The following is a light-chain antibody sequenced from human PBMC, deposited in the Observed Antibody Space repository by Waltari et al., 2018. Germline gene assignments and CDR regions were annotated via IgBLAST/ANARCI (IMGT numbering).Light chain of an antibody. J-gene: IGKJ1*01. CDR1: QSVFDW. CDR3: QEYNSNSWT. CDR2: QAS. Sequence: DIQMTQSPSTLSASVGDSLTITCRASQSVFDWLAWYQQKPGKAPKLLIYQASTLQNGVPSRFRASGSGTVFTLTINTLQPDDFATYYCQEYNSNSWTFGQGTKGEIK. V-gene: IGKV1-5*03.